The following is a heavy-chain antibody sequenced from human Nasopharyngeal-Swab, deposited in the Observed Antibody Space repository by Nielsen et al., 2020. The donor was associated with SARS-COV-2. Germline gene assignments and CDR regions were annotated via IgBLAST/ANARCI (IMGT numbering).Heavy chain of an antibody. V-gene: IGHV1-18*01. CDR2: VSANSGNT. Sequence: ASVKVSCKASGYTFTTYGISWVRQAPGQGLEWMGWVSANSGNTYYAQKFQGRVTMTRDTSTNTVYMELSSLRSEDTAVYYCVRAWQQYFDSWGQGTLVTVSS. CDR1: GYTFTTYG. CDR3: VRAWQQYFDS. J-gene: IGHJ4*02.